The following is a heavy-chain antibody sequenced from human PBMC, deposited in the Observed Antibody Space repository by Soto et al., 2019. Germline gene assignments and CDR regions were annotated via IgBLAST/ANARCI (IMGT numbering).Heavy chain of an antibody. CDR1: GGSISSGGYY. CDR3: ARSHRLYGSGSYLSYMDV. D-gene: IGHD3-10*01. Sequence: PSETLSLTCTVSGGSISSGGYYWSWIRQHPGKGLEWIGYIYYSGSTYYNPSLKSRVTISVDTSKNQFSLKLSSVTAADTAVYYCARSHRLYGSGSYLSYMDVWGKGTTVTVS. V-gene: IGHV4-31*03. J-gene: IGHJ6*03. CDR2: IYYSGST.